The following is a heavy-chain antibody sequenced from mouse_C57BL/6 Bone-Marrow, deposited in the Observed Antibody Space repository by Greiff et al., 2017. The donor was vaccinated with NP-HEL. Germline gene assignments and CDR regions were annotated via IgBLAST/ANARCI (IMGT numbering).Heavy chain of an antibody. CDR1: GYTFTDHT. Sequence: VKLQESDAELVKPGASVKISCKVSGYTFTDHTIHWMKQRPEQGLEWIGYIYPRDGSTKYNEKFKGKATLTADKSSSTAYMQLNSLTSEDSAVYFCARRGIYYDYDYFDYWGQGTTLTVSS. J-gene: IGHJ2*01. D-gene: IGHD2-4*01. CDR2: IYPRDGST. CDR3: ARRGIYYDYDYFDY. V-gene: IGHV1-78*01.